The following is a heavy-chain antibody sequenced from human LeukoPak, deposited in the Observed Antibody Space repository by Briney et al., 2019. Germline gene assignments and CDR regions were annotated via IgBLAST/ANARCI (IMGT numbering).Heavy chain of an antibody. CDR2: ISSSSSYI. V-gene: IGHV3-21*04. CDR1: GFTFSGYS. J-gene: IGHJ3*02. CDR3: ARDRLGESDAFDI. Sequence: GGSLRLSCAASGFTFSGYSMNWVRQAPGKGLEWVSSISSSSSYIYYADSVKGRFTISRDNAKNSLYLQMNSLRAEDTAVYYCARDRLGESDAFDIWGQGTMVTVSS.